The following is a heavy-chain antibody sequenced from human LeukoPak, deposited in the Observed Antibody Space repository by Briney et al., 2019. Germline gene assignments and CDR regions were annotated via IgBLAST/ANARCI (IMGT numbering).Heavy chain of an antibody. V-gene: IGHV4-59*01. CDR2: IFYSGST. D-gene: IGHD3-22*01. J-gene: IGHJ4*02. Sequence: PSETLSLTCTVSGGSISGYYWSWIRQPPGKGLEWIGYIFYSGSTNYNPSLTSRVTISVDTSKNQFSRKMSSVTAADTTVYYCAREYYYDSSGYYYDYWGQGTLVTVSS. CDR3: AREYYYDSSGYYYDY. CDR1: GGSISGYY.